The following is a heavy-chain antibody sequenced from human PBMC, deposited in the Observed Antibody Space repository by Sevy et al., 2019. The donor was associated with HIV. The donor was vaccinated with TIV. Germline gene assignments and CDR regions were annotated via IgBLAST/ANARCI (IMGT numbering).Heavy chain of an antibody. CDR3: ASLAAAGMPVDY. CDR1: GFTLSIYD. V-gene: IGHV3-23*01. D-gene: IGHD6-13*01. CDR2: ISSTGGST. J-gene: IGHJ4*02. Sequence: GGSLRLSCAASGFTLSIYDMSWVRQAPGKGLEWVSTISSTGGSTYYPDSVKGRFTISRDNSKNTLYLQMNSLRAEDTAVYYCASLAAAGMPVDYWGQGTLVTVSS.